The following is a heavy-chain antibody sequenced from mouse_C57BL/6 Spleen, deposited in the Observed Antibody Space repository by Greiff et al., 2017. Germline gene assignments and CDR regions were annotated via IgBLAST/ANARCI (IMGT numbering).Heavy chain of an antibody. CDR1: GYTFTDYE. CDR3: TRSRTNVGPFAY. J-gene: IGHJ3*01. D-gene: IGHD3-1*01. CDR2: IDPETGGT. Sequence: VQLVESGAELVRPGASVTLSCKASGYTFTDYEMHWVKQTPVNGLEWIGAIDPETGGTAYNQKFKGKAILTADKSSSTAYMELRSLTSEDSAVYYCTRSRTNVGPFAYWGQGTLVTVSA. V-gene: IGHV1-15*01.